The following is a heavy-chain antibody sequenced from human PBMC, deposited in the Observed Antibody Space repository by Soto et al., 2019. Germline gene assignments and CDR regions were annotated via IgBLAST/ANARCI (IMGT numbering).Heavy chain of an antibody. D-gene: IGHD1-26*01. V-gene: IGHV6-1*01. CDR2: TYYRSKWYY. CDR3: ARGEQYSGRIFDY. Sequence: SQTLSLTCALTGDSVSLNSAGWSWVRQSPSRGLEWLGRTYYRSKWYYEYAVSVRGRITINPDTSKNQYSLQLNSVTPEDTAVYFCARGEQYSGRIFDYWGQGTLVTAPQ. J-gene: IGHJ4*01. CDR1: GDSVSLNSAG.